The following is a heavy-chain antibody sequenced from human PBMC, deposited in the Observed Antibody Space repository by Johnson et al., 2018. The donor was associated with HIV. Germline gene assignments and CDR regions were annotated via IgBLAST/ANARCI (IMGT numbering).Heavy chain of an antibody. J-gene: IGHJ3*01. V-gene: IGHV3-20*04. CDR3: ARRAYCGGCSYIGFDL. Sequence: VQLVESGGGVVQPGGSLRLSCAASGVTVGSNYMSWVRQAPGKGLEWVSGINWNGGSTGYADSVKGRFTISRDNAKNTLHLQMNSLKTEDAALYYCARRAYCGGCSYIGFDLWGQGTKVTVSS. D-gene: IGHD2-21*01. CDR2: INWNGGST. CDR1: GVTVGSNY.